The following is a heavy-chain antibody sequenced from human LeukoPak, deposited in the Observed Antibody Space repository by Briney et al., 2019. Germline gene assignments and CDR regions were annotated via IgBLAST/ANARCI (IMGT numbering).Heavy chain of an antibody. CDR1: GGSFSGYY. D-gene: IGHD2-21*02. V-gene: IGHV4-34*01. CDR3: ARGVVVVTATTYNWFDR. Sequence: SETLSLTCAVYGGSFSGYYWSWIRQPPGEGLEWIGEINHSGSTNYNPSLKSRVTISVDTSKNQFSLKLSSVTAADTAVYYCARGVVVVTATTYNWFDRWGQGTLVTVSS. CDR2: INHSGST. J-gene: IGHJ5*02.